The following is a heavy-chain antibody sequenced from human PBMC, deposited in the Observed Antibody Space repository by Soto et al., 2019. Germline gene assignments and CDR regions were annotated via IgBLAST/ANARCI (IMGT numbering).Heavy chain of an antibody. Sequence: PGGSLRLSCAASGFTFSSYGMHWVRQAPGKGLEWVAVISYDGSNKYYADSVKGRFTISRDNSKNTLYLQMNSLRAEDTAVYYCAKLFDSSYDYWGQGTLVTVSS. CDR2: ISYDGSNK. CDR3: AKLFDSSYDY. V-gene: IGHV3-30*18. J-gene: IGHJ4*02. CDR1: GFTFSSYG. D-gene: IGHD3-22*01.